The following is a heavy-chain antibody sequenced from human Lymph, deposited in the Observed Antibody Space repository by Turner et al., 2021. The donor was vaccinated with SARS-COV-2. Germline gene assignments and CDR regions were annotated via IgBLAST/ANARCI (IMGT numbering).Heavy chain of an antibody. Sequence: QVQLQQWGAGLLKPSVHLSLTCAVDGGSFSAYYRSWIRQRPGKGLEWKGEIHHRGSTNYNPSLKSRVTISVDTSKSQFSLKLNSVTAADTAVYYCARVVIAVAGTYPIQVYYYYGMDVWGQGTTVTVSS. CDR3: ARVVIAVAGTYPIQVYYYYGMDV. D-gene: IGHD6-19*01. V-gene: IGHV4-34*01. J-gene: IGHJ6*02. CDR1: GGSFSAYY. CDR2: IHHRGST.